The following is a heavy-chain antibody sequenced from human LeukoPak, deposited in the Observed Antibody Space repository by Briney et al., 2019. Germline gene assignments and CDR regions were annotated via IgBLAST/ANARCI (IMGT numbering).Heavy chain of an antibody. J-gene: IGHJ5*02. Sequence: GGSLRLSCAASGFTVSSNYMSWVRQAPGKGLEWVANIKQDGSEKYYVDSVKGRFTISRDNAKNSLYLQMNSLRAEDTAVYYCARGRQWLVFGFDPWGQGTLVTVSS. CDR2: IKQDGSEK. CDR3: ARGRQWLVFGFDP. D-gene: IGHD6-19*01. V-gene: IGHV3-7*01. CDR1: GFTVSSNY.